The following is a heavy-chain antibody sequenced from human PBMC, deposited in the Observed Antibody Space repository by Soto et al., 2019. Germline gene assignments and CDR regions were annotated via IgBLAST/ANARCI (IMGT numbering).Heavy chain of an antibody. Sequence: EVQLVESGGGLVQPGGSLTLTCVASGFTLRGYWMSWVRQAPGKGLEWVANIDKDGSDKRYLDSVRGRITISKDNVKNSLDLEMNSLRAEDTAVYYCARGGGNFDQWGQGTLVTVSS. CDR2: IDKDGSDK. CDR3: ARGGGNFDQ. CDR1: GFTLRGYW. V-gene: IGHV3-7*04. D-gene: IGHD3-16*01. J-gene: IGHJ4*02.